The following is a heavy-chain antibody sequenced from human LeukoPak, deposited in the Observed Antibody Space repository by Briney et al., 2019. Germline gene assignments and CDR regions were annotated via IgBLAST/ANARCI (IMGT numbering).Heavy chain of an antibody. J-gene: IGHJ3*02. CDR2: ITSKTDGGTT. V-gene: IGHV3-15*01. Sequence: PGGSLRLSCAASGFTFSNAWMSWVRQAPGKGLEWVGRITSKTDGGTTDYAAPVKGRFTISRADSQNTLYLQMNSLKTEDTAVYYCTTDGYSNYYRSSTSCYDAFDIWGQGTMVTVSS. CDR3: TTDGYSNYYRSSTSCYDAFDI. D-gene: IGHD2-2*01. CDR1: GFTFSNAW.